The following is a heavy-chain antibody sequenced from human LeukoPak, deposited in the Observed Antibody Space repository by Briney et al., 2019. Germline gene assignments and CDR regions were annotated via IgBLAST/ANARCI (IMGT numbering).Heavy chain of an antibody. V-gene: IGHV4-61*01. D-gene: IGHD2-2*01. J-gene: IGHJ4*02. Sequence: NPSETLSLTCTVSGGSVSSDSYYWSWIRQPPGKGLEWIGYIYYSGNTNYNPSLKSRVTISVDTSKNQFSLKLSSVTAADTAVYYCATRPPGESYVPYFDYWGQGTPVTVSS. CDR2: IYYSGNT. CDR3: ATRPPGESYVPYFDY. CDR1: GGSVSSDSYY.